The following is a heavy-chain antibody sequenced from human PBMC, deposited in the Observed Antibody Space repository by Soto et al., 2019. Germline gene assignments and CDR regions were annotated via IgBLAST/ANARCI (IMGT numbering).Heavy chain of an antibody. CDR2: IYYSGST. J-gene: IGHJ4*02. CDR3: ARDVPVGGQESFFDY. D-gene: IGHD2-8*02. V-gene: IGHV4-59*01. CDR1: GGSISSYY. Sequence: ETLSLTCTVSGGSISSYYWSWIRQPPGKGLEWIGYIYYSGSTNYNPSLKSRVTISVDTSKNQFSLKLSSVTAADTAVYYCARDVPVGGQESFFDYWGQGTQVTVSS.